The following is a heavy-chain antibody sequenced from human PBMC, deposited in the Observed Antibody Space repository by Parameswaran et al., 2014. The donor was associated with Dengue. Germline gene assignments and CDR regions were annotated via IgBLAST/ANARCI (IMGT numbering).Heavy chain of an antibody. Sequence: VRQMPGKGLEWIGYISYSGVTNYNPSLKSRVTVSVDSSKNQFSLKLSSVTAADTAVYYCARTNGGRKLFDYWGQGTLVTVSS. V-gene: IGHV4-59*01. CDR2: ISYSGVT. CDR3: ARTNGGRKLFDY. D-gene: IGHD7-27*01. J-gene: IGHJ4*02.